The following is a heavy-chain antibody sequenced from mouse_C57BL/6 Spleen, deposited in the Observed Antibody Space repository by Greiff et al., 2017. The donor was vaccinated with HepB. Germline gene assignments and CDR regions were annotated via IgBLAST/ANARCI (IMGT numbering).Heavy chain of an antibody. CDR3: AREGYYTQTRSYFDY. Sequence: VQLQQPGAELVKPGASVKMSCKASGYTFTSYWITWVKQRPGQGLEWIGDIYPGSGSTNYNEKFKSKATLPVDTSSSTAYMQLSSLTSEDSAVYYCAREGYYTQTRSYFDYWGQGTTLTVSS. J-gene: IGHJ2*01. D-gene: IGHD2-12*01. CDR1: GYTFTSYW. V-gene: IGHV1-55*01. CDR2: IYPGSGST.